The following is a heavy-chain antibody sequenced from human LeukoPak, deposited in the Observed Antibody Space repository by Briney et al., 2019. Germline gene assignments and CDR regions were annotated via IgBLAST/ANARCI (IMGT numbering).Heavy chain of an antibody. D-gene: IGHD2-21*02. J-gene: IGHJ4*02. CDR2: INPNSGGT. Sequence: ASVTVSCKASGYTFTGYYMHWVRQAPGQGLEWMGWINPNSGGTNYAQKFQGRVTMTRDTSISTAYMELSRLRSDDTAVYYCANLYCGGDCYSYWGQGTLVTVSS. V-gene: IGHV1-2*02. CDR3: ANLYCGGDCYSY. CDR1: GYTFTGYY.